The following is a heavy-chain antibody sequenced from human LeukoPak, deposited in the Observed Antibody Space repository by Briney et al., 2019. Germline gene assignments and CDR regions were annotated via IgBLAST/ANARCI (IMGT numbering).Heavy chain of an antibody. CDR2: INHSGST. CDR3: ARDCSSTSCYTSLADY. J-gene: IGHJ4*02. D-gene: IGHD2-2*02. CDR1: GGSFSGYY. Sequence: SETLSLTCAVYGGSFSGYYWSWIRQPPGKGLEWIGEINHSGSTDYNPSLKSRVTISVDRSKNQFSLKLSSVTAADTAVYYCARDCSSTSCYTSLADYWGQGTLVTVSS. V-gene: IGHV4-34*01.